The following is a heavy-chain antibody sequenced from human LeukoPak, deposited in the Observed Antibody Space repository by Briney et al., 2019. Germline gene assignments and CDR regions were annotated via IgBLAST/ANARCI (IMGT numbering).Heavy chain of an antibody. D-gene: IGHD1-7*01. CDR3: ARHHNWNYFFDY. J-gene: IGHJ4*02. Sequence: SETLSLTCTVSGDSISSSTYYWGWIRQPPGKGLEWIGSVYSSGSTNSNPSLKTRVTISVDTSKNQFPLKLNFVTAADTAVYYCARHHNWNYFFDYWGQGTLVTVSS. CDR2: VYSSGST. V-gene: IGHV4-39*01. CDR1: GDSISSSTYY.